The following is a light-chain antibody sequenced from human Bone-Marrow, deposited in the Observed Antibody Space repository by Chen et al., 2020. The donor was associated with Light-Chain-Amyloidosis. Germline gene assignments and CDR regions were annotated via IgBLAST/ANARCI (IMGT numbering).Light chain of an antibody. Sequence: QSVLTQPPSVSGAPGQRVTISCTGSKTNIGADNDVYWYQQVPGTAPKLLIYGNSHRPSGVPYRFSGSKSGTSAFLAITGLQAEDEAEYYCQSYDSSLSGYVVFGGGTKLTVL. V-gene: IGLV1-40*01. CDR2: GNS. CDR1: KTNIGADND. CDR3: QSYDSSLSGYVV. J-gene: IGLJ2*01.